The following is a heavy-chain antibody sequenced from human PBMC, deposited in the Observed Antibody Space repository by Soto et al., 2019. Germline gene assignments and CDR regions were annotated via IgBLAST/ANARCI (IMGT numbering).Heavy chain of an antibody. J-gene: IGHJ6*02. CDR3: AGDIVVVPAAIRHYYYGMDV. Sequence: SETLSLTCTVSGGSISSYYWSWIRQPPRKGLEWIGYIYYSGSTNYNPSLKSRVTISVDTSKNQFPLKLSSVTAADTAVYYCAGDIVVVPAAIRHYYYGMDVWGQGTTVTVSS. CDR1: GGSISSYY. D-gene: IGHD2-2*02. CDR2: IYYSGST. V-gene: IGHV4-59*01.